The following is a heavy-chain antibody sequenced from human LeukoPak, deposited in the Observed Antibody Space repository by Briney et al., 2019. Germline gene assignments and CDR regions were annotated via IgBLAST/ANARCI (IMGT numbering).Heavy chain of an antibody. CDR1: GYTFTTYG. V-gene: IGHV1-18*04. CDR3: ARDRDRMVQGVTALFDY. D-gene: IGHD3-10*01. Sequence: ASVKVSCKTSGYTFTTYGISWVRQAPGQGLEWMGWICGSNGNTKYAQKVQGRVTMTTDTSTTTAYMEVRSLRSDDTAVYYCARDRDRMVQGVTALFDYWGQGTLVTVSS. CDR2: ICGSNGNT. J-gene: IGHJ4*02.